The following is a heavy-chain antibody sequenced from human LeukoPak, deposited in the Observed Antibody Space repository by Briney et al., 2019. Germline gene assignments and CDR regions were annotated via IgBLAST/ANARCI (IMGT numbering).Heavy chain of an antibody. J-gene: IGHJ4*02. D-gene: IGHD1-20*01. CDR3: ARARVITGRVRYFDY. Sequence: PSETLSLTCTVSGGSVSSGSYYWSWIRQPPGKGLEWIGYIYYSGSPNYNPSLKSRVTISVDTSKNQFSLKLSSVTAADTAVYYCARARVITGRVRYFDYWGQGTLVTVSS. CDR1: GGSVSSGSYY. V-gene: IGHV4-61*01. CDR2: IYYSGSP.